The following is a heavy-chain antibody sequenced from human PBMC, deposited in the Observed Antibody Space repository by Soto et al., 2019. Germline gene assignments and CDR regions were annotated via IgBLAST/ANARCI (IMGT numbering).Heavy chain of an antibody. Sequence: PGESLKISCKVSGYRFTTYWIAWVRQMPGKGLEWMGIIHPGDSDTRYSPSFQGQVTISADKSVGTAFLQWSRLKASDTANYYCARKAKLSHYYYAMDVWGQGTTVTVSS. J-gene: IGHJ6*02. CDR3: ARKAKLSHYYYAMDV. V-gene: IGHV5-51*01. CDR1: GYRFTTYW. CDR2: IHPGDSDT.